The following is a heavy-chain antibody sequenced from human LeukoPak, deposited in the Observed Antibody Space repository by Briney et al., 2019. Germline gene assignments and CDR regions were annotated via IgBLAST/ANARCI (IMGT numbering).Heavy chain of an antibody. CDR1: GXSINNYY. J-gene: IGHJ4*02. V-gene: IGHV4-59*01. Sequence: PSGTLSLTCTVSGXSINNYYWSWIRQPPGKGLEWIGYIYYRGSTNYNPSLKSRVTFSVDTSKNQFSLKLNSVTAADTAVYYCARGGDYGDLRYFDYWGQGTLVTVSS. CDR2: IYYRGST. D-gene: IGHD4-17*01. CDR3: ARGGDYGDLRYFDY.